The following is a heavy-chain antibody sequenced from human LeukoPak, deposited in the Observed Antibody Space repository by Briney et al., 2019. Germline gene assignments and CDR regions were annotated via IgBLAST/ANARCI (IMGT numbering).Heavy chain of an antibody. CDR3: ATDVTMVRGVLDY. D-gene: IGHD3-10*01. Sequence: GRSLRLSCAASGFSLSSYAMHWVRQAPGKGLEWVAVISYDGDSNNKYYADSAKGRFTISRDNSKNTLYLQMNSLRAEDTAVYYCATDVTMVRGVLDYWGRGTLVTVSS. J-gene: IGHJ4*02. V-gene: IGHV3-30-3*01. CDR2: ISYDGDSNNK. CDR1: GFSLSSYA.